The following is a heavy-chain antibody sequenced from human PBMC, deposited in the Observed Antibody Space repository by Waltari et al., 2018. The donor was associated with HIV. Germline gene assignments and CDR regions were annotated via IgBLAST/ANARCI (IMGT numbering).Heavy chain of an antibody. D-gene: IGHD5-12*01. Sequence: EVQLMQSGGGLEMAARALRCPCEGPGFTLVDFAMHWDRQAPGKGLEWVSGISWNSGTIGYADSVKGRFTISRDNAKNSLYLQMNSLRAEDTAFYYCAKDKRSGYAGNSVWYFDLWGRGTLVTVSS. CDR2: ISWNSGTI. J-gene: IGHJ2*01. V-gene: IGHV3-9*01. CDR1: GFTLVDFA. CDR3: AKDKRSGYAGNSVWYFDL.